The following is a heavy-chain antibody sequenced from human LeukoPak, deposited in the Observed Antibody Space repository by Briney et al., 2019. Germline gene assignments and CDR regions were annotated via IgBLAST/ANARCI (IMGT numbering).Heavy chain of an antibody. CDR1: DDSISSGRYY. D-gene: IGHD1-26*01. CDR3: AREVGYPYYFDS. J-gene: IGHJ4*02. V-gene: IGHV4-61*02. CDR2: VYSSGST. Sequence: SQTLSLTCNVSDDSISSGRYYWNWIRQPAGKGLEWIGRVYSSGSTNYNPSLKSRVTISVDTSKNQFSLKLSSVTAADTAVYYCAREVGYPYYFDSWGQGTLVTVSS.